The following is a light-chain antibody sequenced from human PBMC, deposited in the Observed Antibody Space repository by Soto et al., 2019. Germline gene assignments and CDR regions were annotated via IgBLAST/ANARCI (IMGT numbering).Light chain of an antibody. J-gene: IGKJ5*01. Sequence: EIVLTQSPATLPLSPGERPTLSCRSSQSVSSSYLAWYQQKPGLAPRLLIYDASSRATGIPDRFGGSGSGTDFTLTISRLEPEDFAVYYCQQYGSSPITFGQGTRLEIK. CDR1: QSVSSSY. CDR2: DAS. CDR3: QQYGSSPIT. V-gene: IGKV3D-20*01.